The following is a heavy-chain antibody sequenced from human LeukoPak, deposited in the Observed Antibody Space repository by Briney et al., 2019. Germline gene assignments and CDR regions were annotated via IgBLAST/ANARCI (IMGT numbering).Heavy chain of an antibody. Sequence: PSETLSLTXTVSGGSIGSGDYYWSWIGQPPGKGLQWIGYIYYSGSTYYNPSLKSRVTISVDTSKNQFSLKLSSVTAADTAVYYCARWSIVGAYDLFDYWGQGTLVTVSS. D-gene: IGHD1-26*01. CDR2: IYYSGST. V-gene: IGHV4-30-4*08. CDR1: GGSIGSGDYY. J-gene: IGHJ4*02. CDR3: ARWSIVGAYDLFDY.